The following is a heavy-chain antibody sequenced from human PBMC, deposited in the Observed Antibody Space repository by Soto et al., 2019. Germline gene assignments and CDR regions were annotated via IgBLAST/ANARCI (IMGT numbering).Heavy chain of an antibody. D-gene: IGHD2-15*01. Sequence: QLQLQESGSGLVKPSQTLSLTCAVSGGSISSGGYSWSCIRQTPGKGLEWIGYIYHSGSAYYNPALKRRVNIAVDRANNQFSLKLSSVTAADTAVYYCAAGGVLPRYYWGQGTLITVSS. CDR1: GGSISSGGYS. CDR3: AAGGVLPRYY. J-gene: IGHJ4*02. CDR2: IYHSGSA. V-gene: IGHV4-30-2*01.